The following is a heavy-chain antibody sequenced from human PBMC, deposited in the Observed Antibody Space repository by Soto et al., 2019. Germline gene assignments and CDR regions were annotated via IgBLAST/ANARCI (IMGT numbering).Heavy chain of an antibody. CDR2: KWYDGSNK. V-gene: IGHV3-33*01. Sequence: VQLVESGGGVVQPGRSLRLSCAASGFTFSSYGMHWVRQAPGKGLEWVAVKWYDGSNKYYADSVKGRFTISRDNSKNTLYLQMNSLRAEDTAVYYCARIGANCSGGSCAVFDYWGQGTLVTVSS. D-gene: IGHD2-15*01. J-gene: IGHJ4*02. CDR1: GFTFSSYG. CDR3: ARIGANCSGGSCAVFDY.